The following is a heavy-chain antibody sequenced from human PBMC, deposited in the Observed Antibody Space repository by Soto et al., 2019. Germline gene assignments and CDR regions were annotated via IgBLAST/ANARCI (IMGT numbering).Heavy chain of an antibody. D-gene: IGHD3-3*01. J-gene: IGHJ6*02. CDR2: ISYDGSNR. CDR1: GFTFSNYG. CDR3: ARDLWEYDFWSGSSTTSYGMDV. Sequence: PGGSLRLSCAASGFTFSNYGMHWVRQAPGKGLEWVAVISYDGSNRYYADSVKGRFTISRDNSKNTLYLQMNSLRAEDAAVYYCARDLWEYDFWSGSSTTSYGMDVWGQGTTVTVSS. V-gene: IGHV3-30-3*01.